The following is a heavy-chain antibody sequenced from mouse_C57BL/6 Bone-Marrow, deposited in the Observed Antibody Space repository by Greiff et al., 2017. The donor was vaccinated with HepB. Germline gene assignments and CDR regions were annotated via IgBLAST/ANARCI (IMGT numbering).Heavy chain of an antibody. V-gene: IGHV3-6*01. CDR2: ISYDGSN. CDR3: ARDRDYYGSSYWYFDV. Sequence: EVQLQQSGPGLVKPSQSLSLTCSVTGYSITSGYYWNWIRQFPGNKLEWMGYISYDGSNNYNPSLKNRISITRDTSKNQFFLKLNSVTTEDTATYYCARDRDYYGSSYWYFDVWGTGTTVTVSS. CDR1: GYSITSGYY. J-gene: IGHJ1*03. D-gene: IGHD1-1*01.